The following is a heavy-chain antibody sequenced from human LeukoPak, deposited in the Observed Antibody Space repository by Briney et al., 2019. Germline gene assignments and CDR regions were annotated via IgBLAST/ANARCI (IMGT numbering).Heavy chain of an antibody. CDR1: GGSISSYY. J-gene: IGHJ4*02. V-gene: IGHV4-4*07. Sequence: SETLSLTCTVSGGSISSYYWSWIRQPAGKGLEWIGRIDTSGNTNYKPSLKSRVTMSVDTSKNQFSLKLSSVTAADTAVYYCAMESIAARPFDYWGQGTLVTVSS. CDR3: AMESIAARPFDY. D-gene: IGHD6-6*01. CDR2: IDTSGNT.